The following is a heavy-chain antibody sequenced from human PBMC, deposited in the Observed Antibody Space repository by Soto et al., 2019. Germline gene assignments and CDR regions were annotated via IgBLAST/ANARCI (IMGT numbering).Heavy chain of an antibody. D-gene: IGHD2-21*01. CDR1: GGSVSSGSYY. J-gene: IGHJ4*01. CDR2: IYYSGST. V-gene: IGHV4-61*01. CDR3: ARHSQEIRKTFEH. Sequence: PSETLSLTCTVSGGSVSSGSYYWSWIRQPPGKGLEWIGYIYYSGSTNYNPSLKSRVTISVNTSKDQFSLQPSSVTAADTAVYYCARHSQEIRKTFEHRGQGTLVTSPQ.